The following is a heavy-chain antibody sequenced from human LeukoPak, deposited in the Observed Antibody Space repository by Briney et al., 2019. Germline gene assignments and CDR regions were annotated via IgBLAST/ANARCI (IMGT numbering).Heavy chain of an antibody. CDR3: ARHEDMLDFDY. CDR2: IYYSGST. J-gene: IGHJ4*02. V-gene: IGHV4-39*01. Sequence: SETLSLTCTVSGGSISSSSYCWGWVRQPPGKGLEWIGSIYYSGSTYYNPSLKSRVTISVDTSKNQFSLKLSSVTAADTAVYYCARHEDMLDFDYWGQGTLVTVSS. D-gene: IGHD2-8*01. CDR1: GGSISSSSYC.